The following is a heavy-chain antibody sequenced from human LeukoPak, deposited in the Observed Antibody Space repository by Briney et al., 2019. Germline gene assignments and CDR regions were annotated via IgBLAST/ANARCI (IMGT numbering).Heavy chain of an antibody. CDR2: ISSSGRTT. CDR1: GLTFSDYY. CDR3: ARAGGTYYGIAFDI. D-gene: IGHD1-26*01. Sequence: GGSLRLSCAASGLTFSDYYMSWIRQAPGKGPEWVSSISSSGRTTYYADSVKGRFTISNDNAKNSLYLQMNSLRAEDTAVYYCARAGGTYYGIAFDIWGQGTMVTVSS. V-gene: IGHV3-11*04. J-gene: IGHJ3*02.